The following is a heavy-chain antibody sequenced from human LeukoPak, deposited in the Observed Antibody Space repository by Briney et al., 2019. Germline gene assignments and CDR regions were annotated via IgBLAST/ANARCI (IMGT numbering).Heavy chain of an antibody. D-gene: IGHD3-22*01. CDR3: ASLYDSSGYLPFDY. CDR1: GFIVNSHY. CDR2: IYSGGST. Sequence: GGSLRLSCAASGFIVNSHYMNWVRQAPGKGLECVSVIYSGGSTYYADSVKGRFTISRDNSKNTLYLQMNSLRAEDTAVYYCASLYDSSGYLPFDYWGQGTLVTVSS. V-gene: IGHV3-66*01. J-gene: IGHJ4*02.